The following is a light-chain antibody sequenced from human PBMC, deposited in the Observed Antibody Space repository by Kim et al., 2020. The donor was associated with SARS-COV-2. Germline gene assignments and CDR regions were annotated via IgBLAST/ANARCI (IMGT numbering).Light chain of an antibody. Sequence: VALGQTARITCGGNDIGSKNVHWYQQKTGQAPVLVIYRDNDRPSGIPERFSGSNSGNTATLTISRVQAGDEADYYCQVWDSSTYVFGSGTKVTVL. CDR1: DIGSKN. CDR3: QVWDSSTYV. V-gene: IGLV3-9*01. J-gene: IGLJ1*01. CDR2: RDN.